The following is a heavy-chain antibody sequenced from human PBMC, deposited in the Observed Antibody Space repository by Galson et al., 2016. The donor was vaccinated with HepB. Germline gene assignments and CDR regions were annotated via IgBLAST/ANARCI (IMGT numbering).Heavy chain of an antibody. Sequence: SLRLSCAASGFTFRSYGVHWVRQVPGKGQEWVAVIWYDGSHKFYVDSVKGRFTISRDNSKNTLFLQMNSLRAEDTAVYYCARNYHYGSGSYIPYFWGQGTRVTVST. D-gene: IGHD3-10*01. CDR1: GFTFRSYG. V-gene: IGHV3-33*01. CDR3: ARNYHYGSGSYIPYF. CDR2: IWYDGSHK. J-gene: IGHJ3*01.